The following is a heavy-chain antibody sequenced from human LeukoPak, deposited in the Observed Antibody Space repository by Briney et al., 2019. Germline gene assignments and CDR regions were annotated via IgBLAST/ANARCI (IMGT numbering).Heavy chain of an antibody. CDR2: INAGNGNT. CDR1: GYTFNAYY. V-gene: IGHV1-3*03. J-gene: IGHJ4*02. D-gene: IGHD6-19*01. Sequence: ASVKVSCKTSGYTFNAYYMHWVRQAPGQSLEWMGWINAGNGNTKYSQEFQGRVTITRDTSASAVYMELSSLRSDDMAVYYCARVVRYSSGPLTDLLPYYFDYWGQGTLVTVSS. CDR3: ARVVRYSSGPLTDLLPYYFDY.